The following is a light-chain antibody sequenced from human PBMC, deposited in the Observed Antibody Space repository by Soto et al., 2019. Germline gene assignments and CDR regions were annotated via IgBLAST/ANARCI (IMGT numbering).Light chain of an antibody. V-gene: IGKV1-17*01. CDR3: QQLNSYPLT. J-gene: IGKJ4*01. CDR1: QTIGEY. Sequence: DIQMTQSPSSLSATVGDRVTITCRASQTIGEYLNWYQQQPGKVPKLLIYDASYLQSGVPSRFSGSGSETEFTLTISSLQPEDFATYYCQQLNSYPLTFGGGTKVDIK. CDR2: DAS.